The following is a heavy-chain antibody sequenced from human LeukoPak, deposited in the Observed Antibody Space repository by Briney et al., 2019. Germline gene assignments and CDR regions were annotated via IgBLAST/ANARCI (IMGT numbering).Heavy chain of an antibody. CDR2: ISSSSSTI. Sequence: GGSLRLSCAASGFTFSSYSMNWVRQAPGKGLEWVSYISSSSSTIYYADSVKGRFTISRDNAKNSLYLQMNSLRAEDTAVYYCAREWGKEPTYYYYGMDVWGQGTTVTVSS. CDR3: AREWGKEPTYYYYGMDV. CDR1: GFTFSSYS. V-gene: IGHV3-48*04. J-gene: IGHJ6*02. D-gene: IGHD3-16*01.